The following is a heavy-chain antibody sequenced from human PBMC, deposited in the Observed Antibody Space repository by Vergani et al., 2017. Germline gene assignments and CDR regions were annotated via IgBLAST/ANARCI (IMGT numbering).Heavy chain of an antibody. Sequence: EVQLLESGGGLVQPGGSLRLSCAASGFTFSSYAMSWVRQAPGKGLEGVSAISGSGGSTYYADSVKGLFTISRDNSKNTLYLQMNSLRAEDTAVYYCAKDHYGKLNVPRYFDLWGRGTLVTVSS. J-gene: IGHJ2*01. CDR2: ISGSGGST. V-gene: IGHV3-23*01. D-gene: IGHD3-10*01. CDR3: AKDHYGKLNVPRYFDL. CDR1: GFTFSSYA.